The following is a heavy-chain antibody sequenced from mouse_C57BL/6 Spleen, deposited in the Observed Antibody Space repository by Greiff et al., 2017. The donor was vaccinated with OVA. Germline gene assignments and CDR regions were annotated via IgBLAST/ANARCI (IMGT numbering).Heavy chain of an antibody. CDR3: ASYYYGSSYMYFDV. D-gene: IGHD1-1*01. V-gene: IGHV1-55*01. Sequence: QVQLQQPGAELVKPGASVKMSCKASGYTFTSYWITWVKQRPGQGLEWIGDIYPGSGSTNYNEKFKSKATLTVDTSSSTAYMQLSSLTSEDSAVYYCASYYYGSSYMYFDVWGTGTTVTVSS. CDR2: IYPGSGST. CDR1: GYTFTSYW. J-gene: IGHJ1*03.